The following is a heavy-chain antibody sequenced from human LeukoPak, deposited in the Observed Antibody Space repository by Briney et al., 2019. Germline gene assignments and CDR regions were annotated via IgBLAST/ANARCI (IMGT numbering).Heavy chain of an antibody. D-gene: IGHD3-10*01. V-gene: IGHV3-30*02. CDR2: ITYDGSNK. J-gene: IGHJ4*02. CDR1: GFTFNSYG. CDR3: AKGRYGSGSYYTPFDY. Sequence: GGSLRLSCAASGFTFNSYGMHWVRQAPGKGLEWVTFITYDGSNKYYADSVKGRLTVSRDNSKNTLYLQMNSLRAEDTAVYYCAKGRYGSGSYYTPFDYWGQGTLVTVSS.